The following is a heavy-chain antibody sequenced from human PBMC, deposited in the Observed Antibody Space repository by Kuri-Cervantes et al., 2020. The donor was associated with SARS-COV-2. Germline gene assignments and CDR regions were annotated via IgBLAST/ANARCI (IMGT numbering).Heavy chain of an antibody. CDR1: GFTFSDYY. Sequence: GESLKISCAASGFTFSDYYVSWIRQAPGKGLEWVSYISSSGSTIYYADSVKGRFTISRDNSKNTLYLQMNSLRAEDTAVYYCARDLFGGGGYYYGMDVWGQGTTVTVSS. CDR3: ARDLFGGGGYYYGMDV. CDR2: ISSSGSTI. V-gene: IGHV3-11*04. J-gene: IGHJ6*02. D-gene: IGHD4-23*01.